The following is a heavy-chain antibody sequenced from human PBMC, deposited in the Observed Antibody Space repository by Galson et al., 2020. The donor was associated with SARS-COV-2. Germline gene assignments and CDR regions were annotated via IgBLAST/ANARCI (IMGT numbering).Heavy chain of an antibody. V-gene: IGHV4-39*07. Sequence: SETLSLTCTVSGGSISSSSYYWGWIRQPPGKGLEWIGSIYYSGSTYYNPSLKSRVTISVDTSKNQFSLKLSSVTAADTAVYYCARDRRESWIQLWVRGAFDYWGQGTLVTVSS. J-gene: IGHJ4*02. CDR2: IYYSGST. CDR1: GGSISSSSYY. CDR3: ARDRRESWIQLWVRGAFDY. D-gene: IGHD5-18*01.